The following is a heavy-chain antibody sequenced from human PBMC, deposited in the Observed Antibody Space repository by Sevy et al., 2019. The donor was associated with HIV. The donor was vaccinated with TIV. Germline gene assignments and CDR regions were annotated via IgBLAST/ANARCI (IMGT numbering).Heavy chain of an antibody. Sequence: GGSLRLSCAASGFTFSSYWMSWVRQAPGKGLEWVANIKQDGSEKYYVDSVKGRFTISRDKAKNSLYLQMNSLRVEDTAVYYGARDGPYSSGWYDYYYAMDVWGQGTTVTVSS. CDR1: GFTFSSYW. V-gene: IGHV3-7*01. CDR2: IKQDGSEK. D-gene: IGHD6-19*01. J-gene: IGHJ6*02. CDR3: ARDGPYSSGWYDYYYAMDV.